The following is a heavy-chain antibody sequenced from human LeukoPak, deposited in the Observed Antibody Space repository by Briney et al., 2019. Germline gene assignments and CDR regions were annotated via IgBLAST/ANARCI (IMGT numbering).Heavy chain of an antibody. V-gene: IGHV3-30*02. CDR2: IRYDGSNK. D-gene: IGHD3-9*01. CDR1: GFTFSSYG. J-gene: IGHJ3*02. CDR3: AREGRILTGLDAFDI. Sequence: GGSLRLSCAASGFTFSSYGMHWVRQAPGKGLEWVAFIRYDGSNKYYADSVKGRFTISRDNSKNTLYLQMNSLRAEDTAVYYCAREGRILTGLDAFDIWGQGTMVTVSS.